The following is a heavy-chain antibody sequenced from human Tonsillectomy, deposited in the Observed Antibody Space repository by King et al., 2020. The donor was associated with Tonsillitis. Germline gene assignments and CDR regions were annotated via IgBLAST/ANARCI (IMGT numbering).Heavy chain of an antibody. D-gene: IGHD1-1*01. CDR2: INDNGSRT. Sequence: VQLVESGGGLVQPGGSLRLSCSASGFTFSTSGLHWVRQAPGKGLEYVSSINDNGSRTHFADSVRGRFTIARDNSKNTAYLQMNSLRDADTAVYSCVKDRTGAWAFDVWGQGTMVSVSS. CDR1: GFTFSTSG. J-gene: IGHJ3*01. CDR3: VKDRTGAWAFDV. V-gene: IGHV3-64D*06.